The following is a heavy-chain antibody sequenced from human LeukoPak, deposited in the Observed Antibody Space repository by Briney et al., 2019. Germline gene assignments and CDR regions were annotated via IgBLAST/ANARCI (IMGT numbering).Heavy chain of an antibody. V-gene: IGHV1-18*01. D-gene: IGHD3-22*01. J-gene: IGHJ5*02. CDR3: ARDHTPYYDSSGFYP. CDR1: GYTFTSYG. Sequence: GASVEVSCKASGYTFTSYGISWVRQAPGQGLEWMGWISAYNGNTNYAQKLQGRVTMTTDTSTSTAYMELRSLRSDDTAVYYCARDHTPYYDSSGFYPWGQGTLVTVSS. CDR2: ISAYNGNT.